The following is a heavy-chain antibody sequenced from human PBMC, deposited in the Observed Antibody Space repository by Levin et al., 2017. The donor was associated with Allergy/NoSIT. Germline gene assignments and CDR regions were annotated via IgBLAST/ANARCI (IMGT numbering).Heavy chain of an antibody. CDR3: ARDIGDVQWLVRHSQRPEYFQH. Sequence: GGSLRLSCAASGFTFSSYSMNWVRQAPGKGLEWVSSISSSSSYIYYADSVKGRFTISRDNAKNSLYLQMNSLRAEDTAVYYCARDIGDVQWLVRHSQRPEYFQHWGQGTLVTVSS. CDR1: GFTFSSYS. D-gene: IGHD6-19*01. V-gene: IGHV3-21*01. CDR2: ISSSSSYI. J-gene: IGHJ1*01.